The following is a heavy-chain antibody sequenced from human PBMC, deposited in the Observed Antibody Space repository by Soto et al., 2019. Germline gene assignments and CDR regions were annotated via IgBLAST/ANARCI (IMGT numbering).Heavy chain of an antibody. CDR1: GFTSTDYW. Sequence: GGSLRLSCAASGFTSTDYWTHWVRQAPGKGLVWVSRINSDGSRTSYADSVTGRFTISRDNAKNTLYLQMNSLRVEDTALYYCARETYGGFYFDYWGQGTLVTVSS. D-gene: IGHD4-17*01. CDR3: ARETYGGFYFDY. CDR2: INSDGSRT. V-gene: IGHV3-74*01. J-gene: IGHJ4*02.